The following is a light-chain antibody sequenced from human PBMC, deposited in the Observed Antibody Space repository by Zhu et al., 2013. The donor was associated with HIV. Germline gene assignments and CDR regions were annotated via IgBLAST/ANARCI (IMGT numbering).Light chain of an antibody. Sequence: DIQLTQSPSFLSASVGDRVTITCRASQGSSTYLAWYQQKPGKAPKLLIYDASNLETGVPSRFSGSGSGTDFTLTINSLQPEDFATYFCLQHKSDFWTFGQGTKVEL. J-gene: IGKJ1*01. CDR3: LQHKSDFWT. V-gene: IGKV1-9*01. CDR1: QGSSTY. CDR2: DAS.